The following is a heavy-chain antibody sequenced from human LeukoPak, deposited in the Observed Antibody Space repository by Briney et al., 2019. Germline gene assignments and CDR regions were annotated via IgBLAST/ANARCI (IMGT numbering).Heavy chain of an antibody. Sequence: GGSLRLSCAASGFTFSSYWMSWVRQAPGRGLEWVANIKQDGSEKYYVDSVKGRFTISRDNAKNSLYLQMNSLRAEDTAVYYCAKDGGWYSSGWHWKGGFDYWGQGTLVTVSS. CDR1: GFTFSSYW. CDR3: AKDGGWYSSGWHWKGGFDY. CDR2: IKQDGSEK. V-gene: IGHV3-7*01. J-gene: IGHJ4*02. D-gene: IGHD6-19*01.